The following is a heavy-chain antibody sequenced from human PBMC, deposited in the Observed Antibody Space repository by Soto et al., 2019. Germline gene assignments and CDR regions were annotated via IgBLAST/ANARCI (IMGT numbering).Heavy chain of an antibody. D-gene: IGHD3-22*01. V-gene: IGHV1-69*02. CDR2: IIPILGIA. CDR1: GGTFSSYT. CDR3: ARFQNANYYDSSGYGY. J-gene: IGHJ4*02. Sequence: QVQLVQSGAEVKKPGSSVKVSCKASGGTFSSYTISWVRQAPGQGLEWMGRIIPILGIANYAQKFQGRVTMTSDKSTSTAYMELSILRSEDTAVYYCARFQNANYYDSSGYGYWGQGTLVTVSS.